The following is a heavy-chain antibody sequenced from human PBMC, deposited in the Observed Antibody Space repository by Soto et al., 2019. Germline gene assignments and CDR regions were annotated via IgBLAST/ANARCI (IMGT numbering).Heavy chain of an antibody. CDR3: ARIVVGATVDL. J-gene: IGHJ5*02. CDR1: GDSVSSDRYF. D-gene: IGHD1-26*01. Sequence: ETLSLTCSVSGDSVSSDRYFWTWIRQPPGKGLEWISYISYTGDTNYNPSLKSRVTISVDTSRNQFSLTLTSVTAADTAVYFCARIVVGATVDLWGQGSLVTSPQ. V-gene: IGHV4-61*01. CDR2: ISYTGDT.